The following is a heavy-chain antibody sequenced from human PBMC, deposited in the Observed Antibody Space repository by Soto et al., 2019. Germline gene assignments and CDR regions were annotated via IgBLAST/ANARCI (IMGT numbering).Heavy chain of an antibody. CDR3: ARDAGKPPEGYCSSTSCSSPFDP. J-gene: IGHJ5*02. CDR2: INPSGGST. V-gene: IGHV1-46*03. Sequence: ASVTVSCKASGYTFTSYYIHWVREAPGQGLAWMGIINPSGGSTSYAQKCQGRVTMTRNTSTSTVYMELSSLRSEDTAVYYCARDAGKPPEGYCSSTSCSSPFDPWGQGTLVNVSS. CDR1: GYTFTSYY. D-gene: IGHD2-2*01.